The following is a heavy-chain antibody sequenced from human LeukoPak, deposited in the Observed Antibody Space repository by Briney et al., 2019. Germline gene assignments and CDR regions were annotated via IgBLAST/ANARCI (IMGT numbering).Heavy chain of an antibody. CDR3: ATGERMVRGDGVDY. CDR2: TYSGGST. CDR1: GFTFDDYG. Sequence: PGGSLRLSCVVSGFTFDDYGMHWVRQAPGKGLEWVSVTYSGGSTYYADSVKGRFTISRDNSKNTLYLQMNSLRAEDTAVYFCATGERMVRGDGVDYWGQGTLVTVSS. V-gene: IGHV3-66*01. J-gene: IGHJ4*02. D-gene: IGHD3-10*01.